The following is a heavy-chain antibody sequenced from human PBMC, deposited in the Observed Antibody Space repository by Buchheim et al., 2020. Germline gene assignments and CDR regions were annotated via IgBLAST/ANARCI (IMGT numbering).Heavy chain of an antibody. V-gene: IGHV3-30-3*01. J-gene: IGHJ6*02. D-gene: IGHD3-9*01. Sequence: QVQLVESGGGVVQPGRSLRLSCAASGFTFSSYAMHWVHQAPGKGLEWVAVISYDGSNKYYADSVKGRFTISRDNSKNTLYLQMNSLRAEDTAVYYCARSYYDILTGYYTFYYYGMDVWGQGTT. CDR2: ISYDGSNK. CDR3: ARSYYDILTGYYTFYYYGMDV. CDR1: GFTFSSYA.